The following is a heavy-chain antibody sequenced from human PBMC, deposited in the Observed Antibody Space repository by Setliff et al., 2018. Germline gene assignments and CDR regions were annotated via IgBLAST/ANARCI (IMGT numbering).Heavy chain of an antibody. CDR2: IYITGST. D-gene: IGHD3-10*01. CDR1: GGSISSGSYY. J-gene: IGHJ3*02. V-gene: IGHV4-39*07. Sequence: SETLSLTCSVSGGSISSGSYYWGWIRQSPGKGLEWIGRIYITGSTDYNPSLKSRVTISEDTSKNQFSLELSSVTAADTAVYFCARGFSYGVTTYGLDIWGRGTMVTVSS. CDR3: ARGFSYGVTTYGLDI.